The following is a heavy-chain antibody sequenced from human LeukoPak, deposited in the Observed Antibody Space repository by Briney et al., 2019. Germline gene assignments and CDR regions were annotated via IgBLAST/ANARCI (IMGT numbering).Heavy chain of an antibody. J-gene: IGHJ3*02. D-gene: IGHD4-17*01. CDR2: ISYDGSNK. CDR3: ARVIGRSDYGDYWVAFDI. V-gene: IGHV3-30-3*01. Sequence: SGGSLRLSCAASGFTFSSYAMHWVRQAPGKGLEWVAVISYDGSNKYYADSVKGRFTISRDNSKNTLYLQMNSLRAEDTAVYYCARVIGRSDYGDYWVAFDIWGRGTMVTVSS. CDR1: GFTFSSYA.